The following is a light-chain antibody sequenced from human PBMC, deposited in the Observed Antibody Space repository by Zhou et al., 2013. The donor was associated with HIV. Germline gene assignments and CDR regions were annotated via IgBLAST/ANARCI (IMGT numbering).Light chain of an antibody. J-gene: IGKJ4*01. CDR2: GAS. CDR1: QSVGSK. CDR3: QQRSIWPLA. Sequence: EIVMTQSPATLSVSPGEGATLSCRASQSVGSKLAWYQQKPGQAPRLLIYGASTRATGIPARFSGSGSGTDFTLTISSLEPEDFAVYYCQQRSIWPLAFGGGTKVEIK. V-gene: IGKV3-15*01.